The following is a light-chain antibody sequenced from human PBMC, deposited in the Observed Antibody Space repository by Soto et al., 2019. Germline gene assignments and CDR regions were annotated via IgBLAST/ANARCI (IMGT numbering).Light chain of an antibody. CDR3: AAWDDSLNAL. V-gene: IGLV1-44*01. J-gene: IGLJ2*01. CDR2: NNV. CDR1: SSNIGSNA. Sequence: SVLTQPPSASGAPGQRVTISCSGSSSNIGSNAVHWFQQFPGTAPKLLIYNNVQRPSGVPDRFSGSKSGTSASLAISGLQSEDEADYYCAAWDDSLNALFGGGTKLTVL.